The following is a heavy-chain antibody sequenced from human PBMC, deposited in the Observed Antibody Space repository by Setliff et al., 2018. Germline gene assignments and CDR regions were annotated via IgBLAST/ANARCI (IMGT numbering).Heavy chain of an antibody. CDR1: GDSISSGSYY. Sequence: NPSETLSLTCTVSGDSISSGSYYWNWIRQHPEKGLEWLGYIFHSGSTRYNSSLKSRITISIDTSKNHFSLELNSVTAADSAVYYCARVADGSGSFYLGFDYWGQGILVTVSS. J-gene: IGHJ4*02. CDR3: ARVADGSGSFYLGFDY. CDR2: IFHSGST. V-gene: IGHV4-31*03. D-gene: IGHD3-10*01.